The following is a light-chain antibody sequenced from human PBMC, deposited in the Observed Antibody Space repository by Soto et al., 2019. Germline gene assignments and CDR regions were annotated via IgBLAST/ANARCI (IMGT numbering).Light chain of an antibody. CDR1: PSVTNY. Sequence: EIVMTQSPATLSLSPGVRATLSCRASPSVTNYLAWYQQKPGQPPRLLIYGAFNRAAGIPARFSGSGSGTDFTLTISSLEPEDSAVYYCQQRNIWPPVTFGQGTRLEI. CDR3: QQRNIWPPVT. V-gene: IGKV3-11*01. CDR2: GAF. J-gene: IGKJ5*01.